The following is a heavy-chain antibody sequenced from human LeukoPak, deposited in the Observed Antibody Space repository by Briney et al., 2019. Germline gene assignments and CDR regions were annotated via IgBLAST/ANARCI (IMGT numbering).Heavy chain of an antibody. Sequence: SETLSLTCAVSGGSISSGGYSWSWIRQPPGKGLEWIGYIYHSGSTYYNPSLKSRVTISVDTSKNQFSLKLSSVTAADTAVYYCASLVPSSSWTRRYYGMDVWGQGTTVTVSS. J-gene: IGHJ6*02. V-gene: IGHV4-30-2*01. CDR3: ASLVPSSSWTRRYYGMDV. D-gene: IGHD6-13*01. CDR1: GGSISSGGYS. CDR2: IYHSGST.